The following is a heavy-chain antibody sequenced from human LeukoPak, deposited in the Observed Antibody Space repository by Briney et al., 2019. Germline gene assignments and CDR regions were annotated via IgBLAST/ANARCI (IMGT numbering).Heavy chain of an antibody. CDR3: ARDFWDDFEYFDL. J-gene: IGHJ2*01. D-gene: IGHD3-3*01. CDR2: ISGSGDST. CDR1: GFTFTSHA. Sequence: GGALRLSCAASGFTFTSHAVSWVRQAPGKGLKWTSVISGSGDSTYYADSVKGRFTISRDNSRNTVYLQMNSLRAEDTAVYYCARDFWDDFEYFDLWGRGTLVTVSS. V-gene: IGHV3-23*01.